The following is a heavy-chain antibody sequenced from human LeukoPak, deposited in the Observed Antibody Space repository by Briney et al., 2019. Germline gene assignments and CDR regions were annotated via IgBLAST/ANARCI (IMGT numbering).Heavy chain of an antibody. CDR3: ARTDYDFWSGTPFDY. CDR1: GGSFSSYY. J-gene: IGHJ4*02. V-gene: IGHV4-59*08. Sequence: SETLSLTCTVSGGSFSSYYWSWIRQPPGKGLEWIGYIYYSGSINYNPSLKSRVTISVDTSENQFSLKLNSVTAADTAVYYCARTDYDFWSGTPFDYWGQGTLVTVSS. CDR2: IYYSGSI. D-gene: IGHD3-3*01.